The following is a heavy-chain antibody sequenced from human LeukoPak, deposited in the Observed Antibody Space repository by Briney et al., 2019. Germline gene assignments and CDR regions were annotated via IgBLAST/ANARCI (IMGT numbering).Heavy chain of an antibody. CDR1: GGSISSGSYY. J-gene: IGHJ4*02. V-gene: IGHV4-61*02. CDR2: IYTSGST. Sequence: SQTLSLTCTVSGGSISSGSYYWSWIRQPAGKGLQWIGRIYTSGSTNYNPSLKSRVTISVDTSKNKFSLKLSSVTAADTAVYYCAREGCTNGVCYLDYWGQGTLVTVSS. D-gene: IGHD2-8*01. CDR3: AREGCTNGVCYLDY.